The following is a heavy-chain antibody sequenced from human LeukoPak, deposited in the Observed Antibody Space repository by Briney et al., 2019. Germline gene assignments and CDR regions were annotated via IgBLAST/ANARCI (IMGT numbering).Heavy chain of an antibody. Sequence: PSETLSLTCTVSGYSISSGYYWGWIRQPPGKGLEWIGSIYHSGSTYYNPSLKSRVTISVDTSKNQFSLKLSSVTAADTAVYYCARYCSSISCYFDYWGQGTLVTVSS. D-gene: IGHD2-2*01. CDR1: GYSISSGYY. CDR3: ARYCSSISCYFDY. J-gene: IGHJ4*02. V-gene: IGHV4-38-2*02. CDR2: IYHSGST.